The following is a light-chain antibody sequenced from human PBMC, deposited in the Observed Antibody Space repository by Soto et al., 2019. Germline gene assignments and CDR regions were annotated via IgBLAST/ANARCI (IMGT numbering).Light chain of an antibody. J-gene: IGLJ1*01. CDR3: SSYTSSSTLEV. V-gene: IGLV2-14*01. Sequence: QSVLTQPASVSGSPGQSITISCTGTSSDVGGYNYVSWYKQHPGKAPKLMIYDVSNRPSGVSNRFSGSKSGNTASLTISGLQAEDEADYYCSSYTSSSTLEVFGTGTKVTVL. CDR1: SSDVGGYNY. CDR2: DVS.